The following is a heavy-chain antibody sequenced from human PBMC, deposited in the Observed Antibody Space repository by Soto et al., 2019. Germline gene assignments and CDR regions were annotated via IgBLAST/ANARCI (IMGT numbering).Heavy chain of an antibody. J-gene: IGHJ5*02. Sequence: ASVKVSCKTSGYTFTNYDIMWVRRVAGQGLEWMGWVNPNSGNTGYAQKFQDRVTMTRDRFISTAYMELRSLTYEDTAVYYCARGRRANFAPWGQGTLVTVSS. V-gene: IGHV1-8*01. D-gene: IGHD6-25*01. CDR3: ARGRRANFAP. CDR1: GYTFTNYD. CDR2: VNPNSGNT.